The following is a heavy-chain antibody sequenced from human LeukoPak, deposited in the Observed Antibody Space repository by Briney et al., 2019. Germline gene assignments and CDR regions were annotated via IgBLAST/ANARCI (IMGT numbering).Heavy chain of an antibody. CDR3: TKRGAYYVDY. D-gene: IGHD3-16*01. CDR2: ITSGGGSP. CDR1: GFTFGTFA. Sequence: PGGSLRLSCAASGFTFGTFAMSWVRQTPEKGLEWVSTITSGGGSPYYADSVKGRFTISRDNSNNMLYLQMNSLRAEDTAVYYCTKRGAYYVDYWGRGIPVTVSS. V-gene: IGHV3-23*01. J-gene: IGHJ4*02.